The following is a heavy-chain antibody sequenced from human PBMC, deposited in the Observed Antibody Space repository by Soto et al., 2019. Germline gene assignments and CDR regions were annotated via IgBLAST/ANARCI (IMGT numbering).Heavy chain of an antibody. CDR2: ISGYSDHT. V-gene: IGHV1-18*04. D-gene: IGHD6-19*01. CDR3: PRVGISNGWTFDT. CDR1: GYTFKSNS. Sequence: QVQLVQSGAEVKKPGASVKVSCKASGYTFKSNSLSWVRQAPGQGLEWLGCISGYSDHTNNRQNFQSRVSMTKDTASSTGYMEVRSLRSGDTAIYYCPRVGISNGWTFDTWGQRALVTVSS. J-gene: IGHJ4*02.